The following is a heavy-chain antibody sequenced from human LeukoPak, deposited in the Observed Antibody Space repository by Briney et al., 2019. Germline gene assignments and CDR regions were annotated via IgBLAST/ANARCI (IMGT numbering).Heavy chain of an antibody. V-gene: IGHV1-46*01. CDR2: INPSGGST. Sequence: GASVKVSCKASGYTFTSYYMHWVRQAPGQGLEWMGIINPSGGSTSYAQKFQGRVTMTRDTSTSTVYMELSSLRSEDTAVYYCAREGSTSEDQYDAFDIWGQGTMVTVSS. CDR3: AREGSTSEDQYDAFDI. D-gene: IGHD2-2*01. J-gene: IGHJ3*02. CDR1: GYTFTSYY.